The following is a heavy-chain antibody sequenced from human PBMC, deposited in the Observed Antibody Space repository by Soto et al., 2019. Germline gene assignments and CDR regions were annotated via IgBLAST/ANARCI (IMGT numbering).Heavy chain of an antibody. CDR1: GGSFSGYY. J-gene: IGHJ6*02. CDR2: INHSGST. V-gene: IGHV4-34*01. CDR3: ARGLGVRGWVGVYYYGMDV. Sequence: NPSETLSLTCAVYGGSFSGYYWSWIRQPPGKGLEWIGEINHSGSTNYNPSLKSRVTISVDTSKNQFSLKLSSVTAADTAVYYCARGLGVRGWVGVYYYGMDVWGQGTTVTVSS. D-gene: IGHD3-10*01.